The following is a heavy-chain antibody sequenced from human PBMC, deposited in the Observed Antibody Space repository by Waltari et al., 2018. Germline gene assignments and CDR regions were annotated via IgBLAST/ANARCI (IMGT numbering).Heavy chain of an antibody. Sequence: QVQLVQSGAEVKKPGASVKVSCKASGYTFTSSDINWVRQAPGQGLEWMGWMNPNSGNTGYAQKFQGRVTMTRNTSISTAYMELSSLRSEDTAVYYCAITAGGSYKYNWFDPWGQGTLVTVSS. CDR2: MNPNSGNT. V-gene: IGHV1-8*01. D-gene: IGHD2-15*01. CDR3: AITAGGSYKYNWFDP. J-gene: IGHJ5*02. CDR1: GYTFTSSD.